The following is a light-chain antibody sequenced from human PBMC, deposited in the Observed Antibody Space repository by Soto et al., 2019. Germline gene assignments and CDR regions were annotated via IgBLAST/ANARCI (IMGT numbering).Light chain of an antibody. Sequence: DIQMTQSPSTLSASVGYIFTITCRASQSISNKLAWYQQKPGKAPKVLIFDAATLESGVPSRLSASGSGTDFSLTISSMKPDDYATYYCQHYASLWTFGQGTKVDIK. CDR2: DAA. V-gene: IGKV1-5*01. J-gene: IGKJ1*01. CDR3: QHYASLWT. CDR1: QSISNK.